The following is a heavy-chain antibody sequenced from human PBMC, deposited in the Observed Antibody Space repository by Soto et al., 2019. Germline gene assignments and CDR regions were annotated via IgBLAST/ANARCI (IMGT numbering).Heavy chain of an antibody. J-gene: IGHJ1*01. CDR2: IYYSGST. CDR3: AREDTAEGTEYFQH. CDR1: GGSISSGGYY. D-gene: IGHD5-18*01. V-gene: IGHV4-31*03. Sequence: ASETLSLTCTVSGGSISSGGYYWSWIRQHPGKGLEWIGYIYYSGSTYYNPSLKSRVTISVDTSKNQFSLKLSSVTAADTAVYYCAREDTAEGTEYFQHWGQGTLVTVSS.